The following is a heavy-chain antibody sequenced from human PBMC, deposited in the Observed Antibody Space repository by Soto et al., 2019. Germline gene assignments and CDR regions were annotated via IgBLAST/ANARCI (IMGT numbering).Heavy chain of an antibody. V-gene: IGHV2-5*02. D-gene: IGHD3-22*01. CDR3: AHIKFYYDSSGYYPHGFDI. CDR2: IYWDDDK. J-gene: IGHJ3*02. Sequence: ESGPTLVNPTQTVTLTCTFSGFSLSTRGVGVGWIRQPPGKALEWLADIYWDDDKRYRPSLKSSLTITKDTSKNQVALTMTNMDPVDTATYYCAHIKFYYDSSGYYPHGFDIWGQGTMVTVS. CDR1: GFSLSTRGVG.